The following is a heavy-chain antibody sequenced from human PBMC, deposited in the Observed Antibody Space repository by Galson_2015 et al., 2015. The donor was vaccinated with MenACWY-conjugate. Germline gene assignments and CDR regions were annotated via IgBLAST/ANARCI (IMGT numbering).Heavy chain of an antibody. V-gene: IGHV3-48*03. CDR1: GFTFSDYE. J-gene: IGHJ3*01. CDR3: AREDRRDALDL. Sequence: SLRLSCAASGFTFSDYEMNWVRQAPGKGLEWLSYIRSSGGTIEYEDSVKGRFTISRDNAKNSLFLQMNSVRAEDTAFYYCAREDRRDALDLWGPGTMVTVSS. CDR2: IRSSGGTI.